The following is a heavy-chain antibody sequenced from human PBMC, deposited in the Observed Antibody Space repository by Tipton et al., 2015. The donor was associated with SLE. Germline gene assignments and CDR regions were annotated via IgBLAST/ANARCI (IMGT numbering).Heavy chain of an antibody. CDR3: ARSAGYSSSWAHFDY. Sequence: TLSLTCTVSGGSISSGSYYWSWIRQPAGKGLEWIGYIYYSGSTNYNPSLKSRVTISVDTSKNQFSLKLNSVTAADTAVYYCARSAGYSSSWAHFDYWGQGTLVTVSS. V-gene: IGHV4-61*10. D-gene: IGHD6-13*01. CDR2: IYYSGST. J-gene: IGHJ4*02. CDR1: GGSISSGSYY.